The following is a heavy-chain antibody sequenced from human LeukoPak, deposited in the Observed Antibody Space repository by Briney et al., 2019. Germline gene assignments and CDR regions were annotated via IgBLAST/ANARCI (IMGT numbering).Heavy chain of an antibody. CDR2: IYPGDSDT. CDR1: GYSFTSYW. J-gene: IGHJ6*02. Sequence: GESLKISCKGSGYSFTSYWIGWVRQMPGKGLEWMGIIYPGDSDTRYSPSFQGQVTISADKSISTAYLQWSSLKASDIAMYYCARHGYSYGYVTPHYYGMDVWGQGTTVTVSS. V-gene: IGHV5-51*01. CDR3: ARHGYSYGYVTPHYYGMDV. D-gene: IGHD5-18*01.